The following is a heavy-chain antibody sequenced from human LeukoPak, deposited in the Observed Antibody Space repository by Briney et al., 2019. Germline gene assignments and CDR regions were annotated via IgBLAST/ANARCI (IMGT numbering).Heavy chain of an antibody. Sequence: GGSLRLSCAASGFTFSTYTMNWVRQAPGKGLEWVSSISSSSSFIYYAGSVKGRFTISRDNANKSLYLQMNSLRAEDSAVYYCVRDDDEDTAMVMYFDYWGQGTLVTVSS. J-gene: IGHJ4*02. CDR1: GFTFSTYT. CDR3: VRDDDEDTAMVMYFDY. CDR2: ISSSSSFI. V-gene: IGHV3-21*01. D-gene: IGHD5-18*01.